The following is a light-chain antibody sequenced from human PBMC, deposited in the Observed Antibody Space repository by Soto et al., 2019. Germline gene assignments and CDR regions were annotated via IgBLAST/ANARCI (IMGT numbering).Light chain of an antibody. Sequence: EIVLTQSPGILSLSPGERATLSCRASQSVSNDFLAWYQQKPGQAPRHLIYGASTRATDVPDRFSGSGSGADFTHTISSREPEDFEVYYWQQDGSSSPRTFGQGTKVE. CDR2: GAS. J-gene: IGKJ1*01. CDR3: QQDGSSSPRT. V-gene: IGKV3-20*01. CDR1: QSVSNDF.